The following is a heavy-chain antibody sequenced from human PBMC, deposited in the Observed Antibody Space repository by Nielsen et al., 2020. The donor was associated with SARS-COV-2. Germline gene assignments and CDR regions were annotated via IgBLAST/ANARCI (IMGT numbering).Heavy chain of an antibody. V-gene: IGHV3-21*01. CDR3: ARTTAMVTSHAFDI. Sequence: GGSLRLSCAASGFTFSSYSMNWVRQAPGKGLEWVSSISSSSSYIYYADSVKGRFTISRDNAKNSLYPQMNSLRAEDTAVYYCARTTAMVTSHAFDIWGQGTMVTVSS. CDR2: ISSSSSYI. D-gene: IGHD5-18*01. CDR1: GFTFSSYS. J-gene: IGHJ3*02.